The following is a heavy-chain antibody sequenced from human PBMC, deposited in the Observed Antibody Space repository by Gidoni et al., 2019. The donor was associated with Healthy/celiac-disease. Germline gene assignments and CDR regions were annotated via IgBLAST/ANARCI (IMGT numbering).Heavy chain of an antibody. J-gene: IGHJ6*02. V-gene: IGHV3-21*01. CDR2: ISSSSSYI. CDR3: ARGTIAAAGGGLADV. D-gene: IGHD6-13*01. CDR1: GFTFSSYS. Sequence: EVQLVESGGGLVKPGGSLRLSCAASGFTFSSYSMNWVRQAPGKGLEWFSSISSSSSYIYYADSVKGRFTISRDNAKNSLYLQMNSLRAEDTAVYYCARGTIAAAGGGLADVWGQGTTVTVSS.